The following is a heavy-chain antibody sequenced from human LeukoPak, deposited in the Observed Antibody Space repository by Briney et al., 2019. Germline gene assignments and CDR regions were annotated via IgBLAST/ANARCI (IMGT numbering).Heavy chain of an antibody. CDR2: IYYSGST. J-gene: IGHJ4*02. CDR1: GGSISSGDYY. V-gene: IGHV4-30-4*01. D-gene: IGHD4-17*01. Sequence: SETLSLTCTVSGGSISSGDYYWSWIRQPPGKGLEWIGYIYYSGSTYYNPSLKSRVTISVDTSKNQFSLKLSSVTAADTAVYYCARDEAYGDYGSGLLDYWGQGTLVTVSS. CDR3: ARDEAYGDYGSGLLDY.